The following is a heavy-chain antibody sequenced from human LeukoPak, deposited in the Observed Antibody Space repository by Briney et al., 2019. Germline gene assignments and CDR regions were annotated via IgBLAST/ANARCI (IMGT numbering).Heavy chain of an antibody. V-gene: IGHV3-74*01. Sequence: GGSLRLSCAASGFTFSSYWMHWVRQAPGKGLVWVSRIDSDGSSTSYADSMKGRFTISRDNAKNTLYLQMNSLRAEDTAVYYCLTYSSRLKPDYWGQGTLVTVSS. CDR2: IDSDGSST. CDR1: GFTFSSYW. D-gene: IGHD6-13*01. CDR3: LTYSSRLKPDY. J-gene: IGHJ4*02.